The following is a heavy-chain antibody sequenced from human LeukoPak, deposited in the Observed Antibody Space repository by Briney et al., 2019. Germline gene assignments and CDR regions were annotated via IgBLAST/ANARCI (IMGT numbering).Heavy chain of an antibody. Sequence: GGSLRLSCSASGFIISDYGMHWVRQAPGKGLEYVSAISANGGRTYYADSVKGRFTISRDTSKNTLYLQMSSLRAEDTAMYHCVKDLYKGDSASWYFFHYWGQGTLVTVSS. J-gene: IGHJ4*02. V-gene: IGHV3-64D*06. D-gene: IGHD6-13*01. CDR3: VKDLYKGDSASWYFFHY. CDR1: GFIISDYG. CDR2: ISANGGRT.